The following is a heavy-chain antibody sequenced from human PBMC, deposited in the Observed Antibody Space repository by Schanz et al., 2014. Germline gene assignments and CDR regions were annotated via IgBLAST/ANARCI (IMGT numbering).Heavy chain of an antibody. D-gene: IGHD2-2*01. CDR1: EFSFSSFG. J-gene: IGHJ4*02. Sequence: EVQLVESGGGLVQPRGSLRLSCAASEFSFSSFGMNWVRQAPGKGLEWVGHIRSKPNNYATEYAASMKGRFTISRDDSKNTTYLQMNSLKTEDTAVYYCAKVAPAATYLDSWGLGTLVTVSS. V-gene: IGHV3-73*01. CDR3: AKVAPAATYLDS. CDR2: IRSKPNNYAT.